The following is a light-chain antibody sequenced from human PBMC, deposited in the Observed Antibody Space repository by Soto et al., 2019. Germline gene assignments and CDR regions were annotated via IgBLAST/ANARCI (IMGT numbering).Light chain of an antibody. CDR3: QQRNNWPPIT. V-gene: IGKV3-11*01. Sequence: EIVLRQYPVTLSLSPGEGATLSCRASQSVSSYLAWYQQRPGQAPRLLIYDASNRATGIPARFSGSGSGTDFTLTIDNLEPEDFAIYYCQQRNNWPPITFGQGTRLEIK. J-gene: IGKJ5*01. CDR1: QSVSSY. CDR2: DAS.